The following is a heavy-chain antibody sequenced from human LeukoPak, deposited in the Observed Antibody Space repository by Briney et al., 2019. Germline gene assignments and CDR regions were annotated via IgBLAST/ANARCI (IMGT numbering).Heavy chain of an antibody. CDR2: IYTSGSYWST. CDR1: GGSITNYF. Sequence: SETLPLTCTVSGGSITNYFWSWIRQPAGKGQEWIGHIYTSGSYWSTTYNPSLKSRFTMSIDTSKNQFSLKLTSVTAADTAVYYCARGRQADYWGQGTLVTVSS. J-gene: IGHJ4*02. CDR3: ARGRQADY. V-gene: IGHV4-4*07.